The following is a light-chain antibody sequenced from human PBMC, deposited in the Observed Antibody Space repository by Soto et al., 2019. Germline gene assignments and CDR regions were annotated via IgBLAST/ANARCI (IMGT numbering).Light chain of an antibody. J-gene: IGLJ1*01. CDR1: NIGSKS. CDR2: DDS. CDR3: QVWDSSSGYV. V-gene: IGLV3-21*02. Sequence: SYELTQPPSVSVAPGQTARITCGGNNIGSKSVHWYQQKPGQAPVLVVYDDSDRPSGSPERFSGSNSGNTATLTISRVEAGDEADYYCQVWDSSSGYVFGTGTKVTVL.